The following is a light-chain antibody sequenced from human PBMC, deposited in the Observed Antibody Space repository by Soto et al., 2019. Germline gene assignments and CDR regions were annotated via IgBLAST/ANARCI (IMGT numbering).Light chain of an antibody. Sequence: ENVLTQSPGTLSLSPGERATLSCRASQSVTSTYLAWYQQKPGQPPRLLISGASSRATGIPDRFSGSGSGTDFTLTISRLAPEDFAVYYCQQYGGSPPMHTFGQGTKLELK. CDR1: QSVTSTY. CDR2: GAS. CDR3: QQYGGSPPMHT. J-gene: IGKJ2*01. V-gene: IGKV3-20*01.